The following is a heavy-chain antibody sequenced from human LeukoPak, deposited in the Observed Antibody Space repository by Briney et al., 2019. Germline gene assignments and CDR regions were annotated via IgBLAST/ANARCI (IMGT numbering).Heavy chain of an antibody. D-gene: IGHD2-15*01. Sequence: PGGSLRLSCAASGFSFSSYLISCVRQAPGKGLEWVSTISGNGGGTYYADSVKGRFTISRDNSKNTLYLQMNSLRAEDTAVYYCARRLCSGGSCSSFDYWGQGTLVTVSS. CDR3: ARRLCSGGSCSSFDY. CDR2: ISGNGGGT. CDR1: GFSFSSYL. V-gene: IGHV3-23*01. J-gene: IGHJ4*02.